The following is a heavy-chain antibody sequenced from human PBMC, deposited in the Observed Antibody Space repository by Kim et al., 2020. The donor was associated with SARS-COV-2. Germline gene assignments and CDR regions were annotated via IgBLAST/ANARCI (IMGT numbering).Heavy chain of an antibody. V-gene: IGHV3-33*01. J-gene: IGHJ4*02. D-gene: IGHD6-19*01. CDR3: AVVVKYSSGWYYFDY. CDR2: IWYDGSNK. Sequence: GGSLRLSCAASGFTFSSYGMHWVRQAPGKGLEWVAVIWYDGSNKYYADSVKGRFTISRDNSKNTLYLQMNSLRAEDTAVYYCAVVVKYSSGWYYFDYWGQGTLVTVSS. CDR1: GFTFSSYG.